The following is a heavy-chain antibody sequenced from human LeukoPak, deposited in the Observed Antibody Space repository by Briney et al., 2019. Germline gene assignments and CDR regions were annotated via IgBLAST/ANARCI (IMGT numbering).Heavy chain of an antibody. CDR1: GCTFSSYA. D-gene: IGHD3-22*01. CDR3: ARVRYYYDSSGHGMDV. J-gene: IGHJ6*02. CDR2: IIPILGIA. Sequence: SVKVSCKASGCTFSSYAISWVRQAPGQGLEWVGRIIPILGIANYAQKFQGRVTITAEKSTSTAYMELSSLRSEDTAVYYCARVRYYYDSSGHGMDVWGQGTTVTVSS. V-gene: IGHV1-69*04.